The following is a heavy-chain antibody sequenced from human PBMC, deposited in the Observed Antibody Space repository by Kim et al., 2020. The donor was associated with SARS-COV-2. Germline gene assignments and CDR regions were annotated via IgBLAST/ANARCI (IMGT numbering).Heavy chain of an antibody. CDR1: GYTFSSYA. CDR3: AREGYSSSRPWYYYYGMDV. Sequence: SVKVSCKASGYTFSSYAISWVRQAPGQGLEWMGGIIPIFGRANYAQKFQGRVTITADESTSTAYMELSSLRSEDTAVYYCAREGYSSSRPWYYYYGMDVWGQGTTGTASS. CDR2: IIPIFGRA. V-gene: IGHV1-69*13. J-gene: IGHJ6*02. D-gene: IGHD6-13*01.